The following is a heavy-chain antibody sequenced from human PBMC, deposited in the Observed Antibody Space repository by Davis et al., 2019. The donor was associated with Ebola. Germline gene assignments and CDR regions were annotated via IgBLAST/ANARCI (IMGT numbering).Heavy chain of an antibody. CDR3: AREREYSSGWYLAFDI. V-gene: IGHV1-8*02. D-gene: IGHD6-19*01. J-gene: IGHJ3*02. CDR1: GGTFSSYA. CDR2: MNPNSGNT. Sequence: ASVKVSCKASGGTFSSYAISWVRQAPGQGLEWMGWMNPNSGNTGYAQKFQGRVTMTRNTSISTAYMELSSLRSEDTAVYYCAREREYSSGWYLAFDIWGQGTMVTVSS.